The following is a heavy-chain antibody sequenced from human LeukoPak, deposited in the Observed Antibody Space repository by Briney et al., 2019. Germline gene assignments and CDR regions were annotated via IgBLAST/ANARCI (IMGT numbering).Heavy chain of an antibody. CDR2: VYSDGKT. V-gene: IGHV3-53*01. D-gene: IGHD3-9*01. CDR1: GFTVSTNY. Sequence: GGSLRLSCAASGFTVSTNYMSWARQAPGKGLEWVSVVYSDGKTCYADAVKGRFTISKDSSRNTLYLQMNSLRAEDTAVYYCAREKAHYDILTGYYYYYGMDVWGQGTTVTVSS. J-gene: IGHJ6*02. CDR3: AREKAHYDILTGYYYYYGMDV.